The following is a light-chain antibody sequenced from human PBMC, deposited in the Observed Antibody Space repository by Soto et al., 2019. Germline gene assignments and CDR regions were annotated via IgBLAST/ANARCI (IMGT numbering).Light chain of an antibody. J-gene: IGKJ3*01. CDR3: QQYGSSRFT. CDR2: GAS. V-gene: IGKV3-20*01. CDR1: QSISNSY. Sequence: EIVLTQSPGALSLSPGERATLSCRASQSISNSYLAWYQQKPGQAPRLLVYGASSRATGIPDRFSGSGSGTDFTLTSSRLEPEDFAMYYCQQYGSSRFTFGPGTKVDVK.